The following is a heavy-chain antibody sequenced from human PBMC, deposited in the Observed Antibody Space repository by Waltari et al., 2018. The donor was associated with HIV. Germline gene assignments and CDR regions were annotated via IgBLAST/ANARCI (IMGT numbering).Heavy chain of an antibody. D-gene: IGHD5-12*01. CDR2: ISWNRGST. Sequence: EVQLVESGGGLVQPGRSPRLSCAASGFTFDDYAMNWVRQAPGKGLEWVSGISWNRGSTGYADSVKGRFTISRDNAKNSLYLQMNSLRAEDTALYYCAKGGVARSYYHYYGMDVWGQGTTVTVSS. CDR1: GFTFDDYA. V-gene: IGHV3-9*01. J-gene: IGHJ6*02. CDR3: AKGGVARSYYHYYGMDV.